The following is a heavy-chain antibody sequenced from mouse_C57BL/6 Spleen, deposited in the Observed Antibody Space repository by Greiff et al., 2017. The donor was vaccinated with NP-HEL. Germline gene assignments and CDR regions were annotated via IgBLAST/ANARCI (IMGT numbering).Heavy chain of an antibody. V-gene: IGHV6-3*01. J-gene: IGHJ4*01. Sequence: DVHLVESGGGLVQPGGSMKLSCVASGFTFSNYWMNWVRQSPEKGLEWVAQIRLKSDNYATHYAESVKGRFTISRDDSKSSVYLQMNNLRAEDTGIYYCTGPSTVVALYYYAMDYWGQGTSVTVSS. CDR2: IRLKSDNYAT. CDR3: TGPSTVVALYYYAMDY. CDR1: GFTFSNYW. D-gene: IGHD1-1*01.